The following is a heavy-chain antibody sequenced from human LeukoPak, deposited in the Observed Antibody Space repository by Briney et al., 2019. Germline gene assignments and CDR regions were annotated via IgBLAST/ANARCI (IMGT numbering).Heavy chain of an antibody. Sequence: SVKVSCKASGGTFSSYATSWVRQAPGQGLEWMGGIIPIFGTANYAQKFQGRVTITADESTSTAYMELSSLRSEDTAVYYCARDGTIAAAGAHFDYWGQGTLVTVSS. CDR3: ARDGTIAAAGAHFDY. CDR1: GGTFSSYA. V-gene: IGHV1-69*13. D-gene: IGHD6-13*01. J-gene: IGHJ4*02. CDR2: IIPIFGTA.